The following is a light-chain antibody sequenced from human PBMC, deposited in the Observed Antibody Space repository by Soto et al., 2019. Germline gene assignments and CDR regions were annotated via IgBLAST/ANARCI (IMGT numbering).Light chain of an antibody. Sequence: EIVLTQSPDTLSLSPGERATLFCRASQTLSINSLAWYQQKPGQAPRLLIYAASTRDTGIPDRFNGSGSGTYFAITINRLEPEYFVVYYCQQVDGAPLTFGPGTKVDVK. CDR1: QTLSINS. J-gene: IGKJ3*01. CDR3: QQVDGAPLT. CDR2: AAS. V-gene: IGKV3-20*01.